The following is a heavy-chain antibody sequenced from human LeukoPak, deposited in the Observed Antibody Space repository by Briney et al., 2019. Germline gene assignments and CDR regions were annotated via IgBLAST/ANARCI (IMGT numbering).Heavy chain of an antibody. CDR1: GFTFSSYW. V-gene: IGHV3-7*01. J-gene: IGHJ4*02. CDR2: IKQDGSEK. CDR3: ARDLSGSYTSFDY. D-gene: IGHD1-26*01. Sequence: GGSLRLSWAASGFTFSSYWMSWVRQAPGKGLEWVANIKQDGSEKYYVDSVKGRFTISRDNAKNSLYLQMNSLRAEDTAVYYCARDLSGSYTSFDYWGQGTLVTVSS.